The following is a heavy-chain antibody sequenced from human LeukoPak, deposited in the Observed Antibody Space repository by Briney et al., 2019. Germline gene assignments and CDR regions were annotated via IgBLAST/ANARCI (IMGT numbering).Heavy chain of an antibody. J-gene: IGHJ4*02. V-gene: IGHV4-59*01. CDR3: ASGYSSGWYVY. Sequence: SETLSPTCTVSGGSISSYYWSWIRQPPGKGLEWIGYIYYSGGTNYNPSLKSRVTISVDTSKNQFSLKLSSVTAADTAVYYCASGYSSGWYVYWGQGTLVTVSS. D-gene: IGHD6-19*01. CDR2: IYYSGGT. CDR1: GGSISSYY.